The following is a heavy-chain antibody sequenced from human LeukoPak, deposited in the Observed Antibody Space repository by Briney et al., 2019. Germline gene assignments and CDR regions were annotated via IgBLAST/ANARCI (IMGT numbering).Heavy chain of an antibody. CDR3: ARYNWNSGYFDY. CDR1: GGSISSGGYS. Sequence: PSQTLSLTCAVSGGSISSGGYSWSWIRQPPGKGLEWIGYIYHSGSTYYNPSLKSRVTISVDRSKNQFSLKLSSVTAADTAVYYCARYNWNSGYFDYWGQGTLVTVSS. V-gene: IGHV4-30-2*01. CDR2: IYHSGST. D-gene: IGHD1-7*01. J-gene: IGHJ4*02.